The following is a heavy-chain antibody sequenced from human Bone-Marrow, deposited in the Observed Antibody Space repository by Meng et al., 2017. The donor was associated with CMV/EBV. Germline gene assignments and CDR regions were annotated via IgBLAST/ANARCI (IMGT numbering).Heavy chain of an antibody. V-gene: IGHV3-30*02. CDR1: GFTFSSYG. CDR2: IRYDGSNK. CDR3: AKFFKGSSTSCHRCDAFDI. J-gene: IGHJ3*02. D-gene: IGHD2-2*01. Sequence: GGSLRLSCAASGFTFSSYGMHWVRQAPGKGLEWVAFIRYDGSNKYYADSVKGRFTISRDNSKNTLYLQMNSLRAEDTAVYYCAKFFKGSSTSCHRCDAFDIWGQGTMVTVSS.